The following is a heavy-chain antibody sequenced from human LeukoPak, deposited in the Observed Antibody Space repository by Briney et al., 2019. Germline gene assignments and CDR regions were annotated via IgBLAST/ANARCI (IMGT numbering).Heavy chain of an antibody. Sequence: GGSLRLSCAASGFTFSSYWMSWVRQAPGKGLEWVANIKQDGSEKYYVDSVKGRFTISRDNAKNSLYLQMNSLRAEDTAVYYCAREDLQPHISYFQHWGQGTLVTVSS. V-gene: IGHV3-7*01. D-gene: IGHD4-11*01. J-gene: IGHJ1*01. CDR2: IKQDGSEK. CDR1: GFTFSSYW. CDR3: AREDLQPHISYFQH.